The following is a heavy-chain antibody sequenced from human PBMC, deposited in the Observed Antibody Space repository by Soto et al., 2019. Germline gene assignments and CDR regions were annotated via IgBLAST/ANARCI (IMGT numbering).Heavy chain of an antibody. CDR2: FYYSGST. CDR3: ARRHSHDFYDKDIHVP. V-gene: IGHV4-39*01. Sequence: SETLSLTCTVSGGSISSGPYSWGWIRQPPGKGLEWIGTFYYSGSTNYNPSLESRVTISVDTSKNQFSLKVSSVTAADTAMYYCARRHSHDFYDKDIHVPWGQGTQVTVSS. CDR1: GGSISSGPYS. D-gene: IGHD3-22*01. J-gene: IGHJ4*02.